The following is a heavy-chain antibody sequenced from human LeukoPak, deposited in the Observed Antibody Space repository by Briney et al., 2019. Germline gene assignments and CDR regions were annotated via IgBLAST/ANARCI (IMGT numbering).Heavy chain of an antibody. CDR2: INPNSGGT. CDR3: ARVAYYYGSPPGP. Sequence: ASVKVSCKVSGYTFTGYYIHWVRQAPGQGLEWMGWINPNSGGTNYAQTFQGRVTMTRDTSISTAYMELSRLRSDDTAVYYCARVAYYYGSPPGPWGQGTMVTVSS. J-gene: IGHJ3*01. V-gene: IGHV1-2*02. D-gene: IGHD3-10*01. CDR1: GYTFTGYY.